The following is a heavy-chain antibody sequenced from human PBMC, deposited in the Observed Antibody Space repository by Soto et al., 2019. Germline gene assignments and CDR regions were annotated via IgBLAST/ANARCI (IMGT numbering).Heavy chain of an antibody. D-gene: IGHD2-21*01. V-gene: IGHV3-30-3*01. Sequence: QVQLVESGGGVVQPGRSLRLSCAASGFTFSSYAMHWVRQAPGKGLEWVAVISYDGSNKYYADSVKGRFTISRDNSKNTLYLQMNSLRAEHTAVYYCARFVWWLNAFDIWGQGTMVTVSS. CDR2: ISYDGSNK. J-gene: IGHJ3*02. CDR1: GFTFSSYA. CDR3: ARFVWWLNAFDI.